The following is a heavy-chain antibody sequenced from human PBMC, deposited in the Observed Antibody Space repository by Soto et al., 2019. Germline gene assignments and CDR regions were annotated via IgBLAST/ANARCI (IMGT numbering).Heavy chain of an antibody. CDR1: GGSVNSDDYF. CDR2: IYYSGST. Sequence: SETLSLTCTVSGGSVNSDDYFWSWIRQHPGKGLEWIGYIYYSGSTYYNPSLDNRLTISVDTSKNQFSLKLSSVTAADTAVYYCARGGLGNMMIVVVITAFDYWGQGTLVTVSS. J-gene: IGHJ4*02. CDR3: ARGGLGNMMIVVVITAFDY. V-gene: IGHV4-31*03. D-gene: IGHD3-22*01.